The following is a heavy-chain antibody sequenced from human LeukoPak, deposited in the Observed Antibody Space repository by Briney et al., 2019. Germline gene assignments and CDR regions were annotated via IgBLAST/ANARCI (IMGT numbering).Heavy chain of an antibody. D-gene: IGHD1-26*01. CDR2: ISSGGSTV. V-gene: IGHV3-48*03. CDR1: GFTFSSYE. Sequence: GGSLRLSCAASGFTFSSYEMNWVRQAPGKGLEWVSYISSGGSTVYYADSVKGRFTISRDNAKNSLYLQMNSLRAEDTAVYYCARVIIVGATGVWGQGTMVTVSS. J-gene: IGHJ3*01. CDR3: ARVIIVGATGV.